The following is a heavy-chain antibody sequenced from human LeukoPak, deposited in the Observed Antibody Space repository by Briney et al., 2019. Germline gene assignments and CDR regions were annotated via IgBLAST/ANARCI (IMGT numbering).Heavy chain of an antibody. V-gene: IGHV1-2*02. Sequence: ASVKVSCKASGYTFTGYYMHWVRPAPGQGLEWMGWINPNSGGTNYAQKFQGRVTMTRDRSISTAYMELSRLRSDDKAVYYCARGPYYYDSSGYFSYWGQGTLVTVSS. CDR2: INPNSGGT. CDR3: ARGPYYYDSSGYFSY. D-gene: IGHD3-22*01. J-gene: IGHJ4*02. CDR1: GYTFTGYY.